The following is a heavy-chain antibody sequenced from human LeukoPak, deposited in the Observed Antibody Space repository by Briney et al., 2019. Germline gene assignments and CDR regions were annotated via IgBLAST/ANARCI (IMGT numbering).Heavy chain of an antibody. Sequence: GGSLILSCAASGFTFSSYAMSWVRQAPGKGLEWVSAISGSGGSTYYADSVKGRFTISRDNSKNTLYLQMNSLRAEDTAVYYCARGAGGYGRSFDYWGQGTLVTVSS. V-gene: IGHV3-23*01. CDR2: ISGSGGST. J-gene: IGHJ4*02. CDR3: ARGAGGYGRSFDY. CDR1: GFTFSSYA. D-gene: IGHD4-17*01.